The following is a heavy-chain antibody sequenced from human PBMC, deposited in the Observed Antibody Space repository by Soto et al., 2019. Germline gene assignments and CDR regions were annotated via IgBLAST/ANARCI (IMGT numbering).Heavy chain of an antibody. CDR2: INPNSGGT. J-gene: IGHJ5*02. CDR1: VYTFTGYY. D-gene: IGHD6-6*01. V-gene: IGHV1-2*02. Sequence: SVKVSCKSSVYTFTGYYMHLVRQAPGQGLEWMGWINPNSGGTNYAQKFQGRVTMTRDTSISTAYMELSRLRSDDTAVYYCAALSIAARPSNWFDPWGQGTLVTVSS. CDR3: AALSIAARPSNWFDP.